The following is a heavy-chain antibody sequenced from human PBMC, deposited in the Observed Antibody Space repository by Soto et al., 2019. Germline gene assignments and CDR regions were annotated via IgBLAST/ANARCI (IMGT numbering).Heavy chain of an antibody. Sequence: QVQLVESGGGLVKPGGSLRLSCAASGFTLSDYYMTWIRQAPGKGLEWVSDISISGTTIHYADSVRGRFTISRDNAKNSLWLQMNTLRAEDTAVYXXAXXRXXGYYNFWGQGTLVTVSS. V-gene: IGHV3-11*01. CDR3: AXXRXXGYYNF. CDR2: ISISGTTI. CDR1: GFTLSDYY. D-gene: IGHD3-9*01. J-gene: IGHJ4*02.